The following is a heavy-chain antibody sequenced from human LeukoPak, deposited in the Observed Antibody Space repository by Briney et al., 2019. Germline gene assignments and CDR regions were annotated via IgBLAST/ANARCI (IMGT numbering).Heavy chain of an antibody. Sequence: SETLSLTCTVSGGSISSGSYYWSWIRQPAGKGLEWIGRIYTSGSTNYNPSLKSRVTISVDTSKNQFSLKLSSVTAADTAVYYCARGRGAVAGTFDYWGQGTLVTVSS. CDR2: IYTSGST. V-gene: IGHV4-61*02. CDR3: ARGRGAVAGTFDY. D-gene: IGHD6-19*01. J-gene: IGHJ4*02. CDR1: GGSISSGSYY.